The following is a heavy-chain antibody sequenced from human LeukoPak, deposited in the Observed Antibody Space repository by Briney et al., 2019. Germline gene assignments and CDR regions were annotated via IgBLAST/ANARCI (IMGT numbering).Heavy chain of an antibody. CDR2: INAGNGNT. D-gene: IGHD1-26*01. Sequence: ASAMVSCKASGYTFTSYAMHWVRQAPGQRLEWMGWINAGNGNTKYSQKFQGRVTITRDTSASTAYMELSSLRSEDTAVYYCARERSQWELWLMWGQGTLVTVSS. J-gene: IGHJ4*02. CDR1: GYTFTSYA. V-gene: IGHV1-3*01. CDR3: ARERSQWELWLM.